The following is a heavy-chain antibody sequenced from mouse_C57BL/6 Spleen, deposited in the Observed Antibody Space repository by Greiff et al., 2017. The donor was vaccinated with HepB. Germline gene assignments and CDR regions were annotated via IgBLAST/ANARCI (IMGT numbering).Heavy chain of an antibody. CDR2: IYPRSGNT. CDR3: ARGSPHYYAMDY. D-gene: IGHD1-1*02. Sequence: VQLQQSGAELARPGASVKLSCRASGYTFPSYGISWVKQRTGQGLEWIGEIYPRSGNTYYNEKFKGKATPTADKSSSTAYMELRSLTSEDSAVYFCARGSPHYYAMDYWGQGTSVTVSS. CDR1: GYTFPSYG. J-gene: IGHJ4*01. V-gene: IGHV1-81*01.